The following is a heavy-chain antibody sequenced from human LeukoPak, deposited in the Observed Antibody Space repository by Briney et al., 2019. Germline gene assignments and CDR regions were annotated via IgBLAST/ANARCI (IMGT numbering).Heavy chain of an antibody. CDR3: ARVLVDYGDYVGFVSPYGMDV. J-gene: IGHJ6*02. D-gene: IGHD4-17*01. CDR1: GGSISSYY. CDR2: IYYSGST. V-gene: IGHV4-59*01. Sequence: SGTLSLTCTVSGGSISSYYWSWIRQPPGKGLEWIGYIYYSGSTNYNPSFKSRVTISVDTSKNQFSLKLSSVTAADTAVYYCARVLVDYGDYVGFVSPYGMDVWGQGTTVTVSS.